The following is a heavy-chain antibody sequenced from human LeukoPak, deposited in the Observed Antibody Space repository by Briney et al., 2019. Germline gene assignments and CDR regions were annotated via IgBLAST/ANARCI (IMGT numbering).Heavy chain of an antibody. CDR2: IYYSGST. D-gene: IGHD5-24*01. CDR1: GGSISSGGYS. J-gene: IGHJ5*02. V-gene: IGHV4-30-4*07. CDR3: ARGRDGYNSRFNWFDP. Sequence: PSETLSLTCAVSGGSISSGGYSWRWIRQPPGKGLEWIGYIYYSGSTYYNPSLKSRVTISVDTSKNQFSLKLSSVTAADTAVYYCARGRDGYNSRFNWFDPWGQGTLVTVSS.